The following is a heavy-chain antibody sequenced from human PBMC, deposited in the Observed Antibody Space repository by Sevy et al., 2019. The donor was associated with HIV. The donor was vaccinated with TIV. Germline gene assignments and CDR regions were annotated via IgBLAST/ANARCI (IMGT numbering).Heavy chain of an antibody. J-gene: IGHJ6*02. CDR2: ITGDNGNT. V-gene: IGHV1-18*01. D-gene: IGHD3-10*01. CDR3: ARDGMLIRGTVISRNHYYSGMDV. CDR1: GYTFRSYG. Sequence: ASVKVSCKASGYTFRSYGISWVRQAPGQRPEWMGWITGDNGNTKYAQRVQDRVTMTTDSSTSTAYMELRSLRSDDTATYYCARDGMLIRGTVISRNHYYSGMDVWGQGTTVTVSS.